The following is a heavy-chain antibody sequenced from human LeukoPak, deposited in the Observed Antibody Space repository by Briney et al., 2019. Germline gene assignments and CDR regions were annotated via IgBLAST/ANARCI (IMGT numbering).Heavy chain of an antibody. J-gene: IGHJ4*02. CDR2: ISHSGRT. V-gene: IGHV4-34*01. CDR1: GGSFRGNY. CDR3: TMGYDSSPPY. D-gene: IGHD3-22*01. Sequence: SETLSLTCAVHGGSFRGNYWTWIRQPPGKGLEWIGEISHSGRTNYNPSLKSRVTISLDTSKNQFSLKLSSMTAADTAVYFCTMGYDSSPPYWGQGPLVTVSS.